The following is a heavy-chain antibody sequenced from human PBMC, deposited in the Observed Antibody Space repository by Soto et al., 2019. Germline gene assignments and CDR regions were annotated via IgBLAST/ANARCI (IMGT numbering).Heavy chain of an antibody. CDR2: IYYSGST. D-gene: IGHD3-10*01. Sequence: SETLSLTCTVSGGSISSYYWSWIRQPPGKGLEWVGYIYYSGSTNYNPSLKSRVTISVDTSKNQFSLKLSSVTAADTAVYYCARRYGSFFDIWGQGTMVTVSS. J-gene: IGHJ3*02. V-gene: IGHV4-59*08. CDR1: GGSISSYY. CDR3: ARRYGSFFDI.